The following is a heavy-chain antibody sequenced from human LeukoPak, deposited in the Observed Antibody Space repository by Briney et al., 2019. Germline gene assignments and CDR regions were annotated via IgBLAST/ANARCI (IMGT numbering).Heavy chain of an antibody. Sequence: ASVKVSCKASGYIFTDYFIHWVRQAPGQGLEWVGWINPNSGATKYAQKFQGRVTMTRDTSISTAYMELSRLGSDDTAAYYCARDLKVRGPVDYWGQGSLVTVSS. CDR1: GYIFTDYF. CDR3: ARDLKVRGPVDY. J-gene: IGHJ4*02. V-gene: IGHV1-2*02. CDR2: INPNSGAT. D-gene: IGHD3-10*01.